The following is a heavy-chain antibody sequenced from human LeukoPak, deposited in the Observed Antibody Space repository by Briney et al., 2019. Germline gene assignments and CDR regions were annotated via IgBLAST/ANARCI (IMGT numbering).Heavy chain of an antibody. D-gene: IGHD1-26*01. CDR3: ARGRAGTDMDV. J-gene: IGHJ6*03. V-gene: IGHV4-61*05. Sequence: PSETLSLTCTVSGGSISSSSYYWGWIRQPPGKGLEWIGYIYYSGSTNYNPSLKSRVTISVDTSKNQFSLKLSSVTAADTAVYYCARGRAGTDMDVWGKGTTVTVSS. CDR1: GGSISSSSYY. CDR2: IYYSGST.